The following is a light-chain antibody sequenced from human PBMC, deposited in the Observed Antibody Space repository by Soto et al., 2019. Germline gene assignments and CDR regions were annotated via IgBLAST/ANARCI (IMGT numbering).Light chain of an antibody. CDR1: QSVSTSY. CDR2: GAS. V-gene: IGKV3-20*01. Sequence: EIVMTQSPAILSVSPGDRATLSCRASQSVSTSYLAWYQQKPGQAPRLLIYGASSRATGIPDRFSGSGSGTDFTLTISRLEPEDFAVYYCQQYGSSPWTFGQGTK. CDR3: QQYGSSPWT. J-gene: IGKJ1*01.